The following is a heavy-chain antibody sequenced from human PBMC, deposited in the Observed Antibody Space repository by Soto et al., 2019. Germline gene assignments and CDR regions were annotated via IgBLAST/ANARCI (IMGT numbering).Heavy chain of an antibody. CDR2: ISGSGGST. V-gene: IGHV3-23*01. D-gene: IGHD2-21*01. J-gene: IGHJ6*02. CDR1: GFTFSSYA. Sequence: PGGSLRLSCAASGFTFSSYAMSWVRQAPGKGLEWVSAISGSGGSTYYADSVKGRFTISRDNSKNTLYLQMNSLRAEDTAVYYCANPVVPYYYYGMDVWGQGTTVTVSS. CDR3: ANPVVPYYYYGMDV.